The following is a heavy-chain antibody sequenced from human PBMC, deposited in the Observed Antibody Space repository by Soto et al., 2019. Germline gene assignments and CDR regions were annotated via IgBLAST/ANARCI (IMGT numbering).Heavy chain of an antibody. Sequence: SQTLSLTCAISGDSVSSNSAAWNWIRQSPSRGLEWLGRTYYRSKWYNDYAVSVKSRITINPDTSKNQFSLQLNSVTPEDTAVYYCARDVEMATMSTPAVGYYYDYGMDVWGQGTTVTVSS. CDR2: TYYRSKWYN. CDR1: GDSVSSNSAA. D-gene: IGHD5-12*01. V-gene: IGHV6-1*01. CDR3: ARDVEMATMSTPAVGYYYDYGMDV. J-gene: IGHJ6*02.